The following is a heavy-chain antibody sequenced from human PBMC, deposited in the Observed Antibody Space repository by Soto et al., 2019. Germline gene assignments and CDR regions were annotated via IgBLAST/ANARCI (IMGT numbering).Heavy chain of an antibody. CDR2: IYYSGST. CDR3: ARLSLDMVFDY. Sequence: SETLSLTCTVSGGSISSSSYYLGWIRQPPGKGLEWIGSIYYSGSTYYNPSLKSRVTISVDTSKNQFSLKLSSVTAADTAVYYCARLSLDMVFDYWGQGTLVTVSS. D-gene: IGHD2-2*03. J-gene: IGHJ4*02. V-gene: IGHV4-39*01. CDR1: GGSISSSSYY.